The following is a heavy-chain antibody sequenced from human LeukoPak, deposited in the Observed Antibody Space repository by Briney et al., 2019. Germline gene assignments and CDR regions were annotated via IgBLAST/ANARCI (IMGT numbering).Heavy chain of an antibody. J-gene: IGHJ6*03. CDR1: GFTFSSYE. CDR2: ISSSGSTI. Sequence: PGGSLRLSCAASGFTFSSYEMNWVRQAPGKGLEWVSYISSSGSTIYYADSVKGRFTISRDNAKNSLYLQMNSLRAEDTAVYYCARGGRKSRGVDIVRKKETGYYYYMDVWGKGTTVTVSS. CDR3: ARGGRKSRGVDIVRKKETGYYYYMDV. V-gene: IGHV3-48*03. D-gene: IGHD2-15*01.